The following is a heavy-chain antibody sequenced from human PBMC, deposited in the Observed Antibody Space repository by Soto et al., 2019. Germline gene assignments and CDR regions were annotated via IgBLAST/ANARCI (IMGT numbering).Heavy chain of an antibody. V-gene: IGHV1-69*06. CDR1: GGTFSSYA. Sequence: QVQLVQSGAEVKKPGSSVKVSCKASGGTFSSYAISWVRQAPGQGLEWMGGIIPIFGTANYAQKFQGRVTITTEKSTSTAYMELSRVRSEDTAVYYCATRHPTYVWGSYRTVDYWGQGTLVNVSS. J-gene: IGHJ4*02. D-gene: IGHD3-16*02. CDR3: ATRHPTYVWGSYRTVDY. CDR2: IIPIFGTA.